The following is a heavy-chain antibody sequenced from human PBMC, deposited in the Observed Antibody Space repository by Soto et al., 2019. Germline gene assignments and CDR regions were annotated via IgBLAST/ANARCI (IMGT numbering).Heavy chain of an antibody. D-gene: IGHD6-13*01. CDR2: IYYSGST. CDR3: ARSSSSWPIQYYFDY. Sequence: SETLSLTCTVSGGSISSSSYYWGWIRQPPGKGLEWIGSIYYSGSTYYNPSLKSRVTISVDTSKNQFSLKLSSVTAADTAVYYCARSSSSWPIQYYFDYWGQGTLVTVSS. CDR1: GGSISSSSYY. V-gene: IGHV4-39*01. J-gene: IGHJ4*02.